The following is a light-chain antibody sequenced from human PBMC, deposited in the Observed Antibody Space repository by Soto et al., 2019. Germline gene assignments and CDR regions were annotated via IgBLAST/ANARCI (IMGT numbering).Light chain of an antibody. V-gene: IGKV1-5*03. CDR1: QGISSW. CDR2: KAS. CDR3: KHYNSYSEA. J-gene: IGKJ1*01. Sequence: DIQMTQSPSSVSASVGDRVTITCRASQGISSWLAWYQQKPGKAHKLLIYKASTLKSGVQSRFSGSGSGTEFTLTISSLQPDDFATYYCKHYNSYSEAVGQGTKVDIK.